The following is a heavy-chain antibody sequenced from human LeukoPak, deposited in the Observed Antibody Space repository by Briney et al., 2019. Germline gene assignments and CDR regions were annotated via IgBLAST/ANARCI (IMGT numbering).Heavy chain of an antibody. J-gene: IGHJ5*02. V-gene: IGHV4-34*01. CDR2: INHSGST. Sequence: PSETLSLTCAVYGGSFSGYYWSWIRQPPGKGLEWIGEINHSGSTNYNPSLKSRVTISVDTSKNQFSLKLSSVTAADTAVYYCARHGYYDYVWGSYRSWFDPWGQGTLVTVSS. CDR3: ARHGYYDYVWGSYRSWFDP. D-gene: IGHD3-16*02. CDR1: GGSFSGYY.